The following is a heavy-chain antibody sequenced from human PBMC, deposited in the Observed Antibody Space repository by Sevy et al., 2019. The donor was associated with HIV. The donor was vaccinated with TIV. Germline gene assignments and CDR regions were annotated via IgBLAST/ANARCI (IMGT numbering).Heavy chain of an antibody. CDR3: AHSEYYYGSGSFYKRGGLFAP. Sequence: SGPTLVKPTQTLTLTCTFSGFSLTTNGVGVGWIRQPPGKALEWLALIYWDDDKRNRPSLKKRLTITKDTSKNQVVLTMTDIDPVDTATYYCAHSEYYYGSGSFYKRGGLFAPWGQGTLVTVSS. CDR2: IYWDDDK. V-gene: IGHV2-5*02. D-gene: IGHD3-10*01. J-gene: IGHJ5*02. CDR1: GFSLTTNGVG.